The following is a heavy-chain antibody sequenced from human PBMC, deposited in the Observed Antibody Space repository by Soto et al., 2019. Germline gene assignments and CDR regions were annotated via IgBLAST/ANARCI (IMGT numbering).Heavy chain of an antibody. D-gene: IGHD6-19*01. CDR2: ISYDGSNK. J-gene: IGHJ6*02. CDR1: GFTFSSYC. V-gene: IGHV3-30*18. CDR3: AKERSSGLTYYYYYGMDV. Sequence: GGSLRLSCAASGFTFSSYCMHWVRQAPGKGLEWVAVISYDGSNKYYADSVKGRFTISRDNSKNTLYLQMNSLRAEDTAVYYCAKERSSGLTYYYYYGMDVWGQGTTVTVSS.